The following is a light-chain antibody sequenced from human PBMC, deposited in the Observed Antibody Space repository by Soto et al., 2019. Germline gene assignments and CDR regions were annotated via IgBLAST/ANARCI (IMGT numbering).Light chain of an antibody. Sequence: DIQMTQSPSSLSASVGDRVTITCRASQDISNFLVWFQQKPGKVPNLLMYGAATLQSRVPSRFSVNGFGTGFSITIRGPPAEEFATYFCQKYNSAPFTFGPGTTVDIK. CDR2: GAA. CDR1: QDISNF. CDR3: QKYNSAPFT. V-gene: IGKV1-27*01. J-gene: IGKJ3*01.